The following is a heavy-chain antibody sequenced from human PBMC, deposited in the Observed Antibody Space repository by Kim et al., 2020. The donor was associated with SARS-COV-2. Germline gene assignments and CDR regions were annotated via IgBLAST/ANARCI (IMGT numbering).Heavy chain of an antibody. V-gene: IGHV4-59*01. D-gene: IGHD4-17*01. CDR3: ARNGARMGY. CDR2: IYYSGST. Sequence: SETLSLTCTVSGGSISSYYWSWIRQPPGKGLEWIGYIYYSGSTNYNPSLKSRVTISVDTSKNQFSLKLSSVTAADTAVYYCARNGARMGYWGQGTLVTVSS. J-gene: IGHJ4*02. CDR1: GGSISSYY.